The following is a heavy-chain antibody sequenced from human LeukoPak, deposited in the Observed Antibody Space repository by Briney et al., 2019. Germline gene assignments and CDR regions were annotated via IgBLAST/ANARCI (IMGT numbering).Heavy chain of an antibody. CDR1: GFTSDDYA. CDR2: ISWSSGTI. D-gene: IGHD4-17*01. J-gene: IGHJ5*02. Sequence: PGGSLRLSCAASGFTSDDYAMHWVRQAPRKGLEWVSGISWSSGTIGYADSVKGRFTISRDNAKNTLYLQMNRLRAEDTAVYYCAKESTVTPGNVNWFDTWGQGTLVTVSS. V-gene: IGHV3-9*02. CDR3: AKESTVTPGNVNWFDT.